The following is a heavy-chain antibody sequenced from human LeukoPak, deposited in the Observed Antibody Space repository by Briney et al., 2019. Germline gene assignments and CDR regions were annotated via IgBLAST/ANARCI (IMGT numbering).Heavy chain of an antibody. V-gene: IGHV3-23*01. J-gene: IGHJ4*02. CDR1: GFTFSSYA. Sequence: GGSLRLSCAASGFTFSSYAMSWVRQAPGKGLEWVSAISGSGGSTYYADSVKGRFAISRDNSKNTLYLQMNSLRAEDTAVYYCAKVIPVQWELPSDHYWGQGTLVTVSS. CDR3: AKVIPVQWELPSDHY. D-gene: IGHD1-26*01. CDR2: ISGSGGST.